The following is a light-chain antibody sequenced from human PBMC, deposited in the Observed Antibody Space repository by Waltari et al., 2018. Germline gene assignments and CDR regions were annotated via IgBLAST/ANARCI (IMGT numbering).Light chain of an antibody. J-gene: IGLJ3*02. CDR2: SHD. Sequence: QSVVTQPPSASGAPGQRVTISCSGSNSNVGTNSVHWYQQVPGSAPKLLIYSHDQRPSGVPDRFSGSKSGTSASLAISGLQSEDEADYICSAWDDSLTAWVFGGGTKLTVL. CDR1: NSNVGTNS. CDR3: SAWDDSLTAWV. V-gene: IGLV1-44*01.